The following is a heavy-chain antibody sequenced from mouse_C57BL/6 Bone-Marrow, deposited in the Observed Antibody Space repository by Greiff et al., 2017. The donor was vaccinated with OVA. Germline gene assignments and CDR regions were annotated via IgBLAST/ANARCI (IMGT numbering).Heavy chain of an antibody. V-gene: IGHV1-82*01. Sequence: QVQLKESGPELVKPGASVKISCKASGYAFSSSWMNWVKQRPGKGLEWIGRIYPGDGDTNYNGKFKGKATLTADKSSSTASMQLSSLTSEDSAVYFCVLSYYRGMDYWGQGTSVTVSS. J-gene: IGHJ4*01. CDR2: IYPGDGDT. CDR1: GYAFSSSW. D-gene: IGHD2-14*01. CDR3: VLSYYRGMDY.